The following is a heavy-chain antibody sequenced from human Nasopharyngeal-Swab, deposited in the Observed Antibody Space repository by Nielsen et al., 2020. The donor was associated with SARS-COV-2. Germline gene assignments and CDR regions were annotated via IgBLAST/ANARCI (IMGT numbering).Heavy chain of an antibody. V-gene: IGHV3-7*01. J-gene: IGHJ4*02. CDR1: GFTFSSYW. Sequence: LSLTCAASGFTFSSYWLTWVRQAPGKGLEWVANIDPHGSLMYYVDSVKGRFTISRDNTKNSLYLQMNSLRAEDRAVYYCATDLNWENYWGQGTLVTVSS. D-gene: IGHD7-27*01. CDR3: ATDLNWENY. CDR2: IDPHGSLM.